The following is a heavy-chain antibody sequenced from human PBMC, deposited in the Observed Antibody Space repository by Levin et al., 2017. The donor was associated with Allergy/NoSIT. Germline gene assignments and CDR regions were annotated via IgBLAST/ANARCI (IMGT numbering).Heavy chain of an antibody. Sequence: GASVKVSCKASGYTFTSYDINWVRQATGQGLEWMGWMNPNSGNTGYAQKFQGRVTMTRNTSISTAYMELSSLRSEDTAVYYCARGARDYIWGSYRYSFPGDCWGRGTLVTVSS. D-gene: IGHD3-16*02. CDR2: MNPNSGNT. V-gene: IGHV1-8*01. J-gene: IGHJ2*01. CDR3: ARGARDYIWGSYRYSFPGDC. CDR1: GYTFTSYD.